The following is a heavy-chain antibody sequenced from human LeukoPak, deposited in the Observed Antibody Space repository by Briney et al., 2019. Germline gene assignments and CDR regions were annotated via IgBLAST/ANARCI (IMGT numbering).Heavy chain of an antibody. CDR3: ASSPFIAVAGIYFDY. CDR1: GYTFTGYY. V-gene: IGHV1-2*02. CDR2: INPNSGGT. Sequence: ASVKVSCKASGYTFTGYYMHWVRQAPGQGLEWMGWINPNSGGTNYAQKFQGRVTMTRDTSISTAYMELSRLRSDDMAVYYCASSPFIAVAGIYFDYWGQGTLVTVSS. J-gene: IGHJ4*02. D-gene: IGHD6-19*01.